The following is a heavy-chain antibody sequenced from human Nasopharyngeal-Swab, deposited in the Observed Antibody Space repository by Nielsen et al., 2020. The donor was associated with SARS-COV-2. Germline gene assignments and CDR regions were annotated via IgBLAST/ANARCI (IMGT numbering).Heavy chain of an antibody. CDR1: GFTFSSYA. V-gene: IGHV3-30*04. Sequence: GESLKISCAASGFTFSSYAMHWVRQAPGKGMEWVAVISYDGSNKYYADSVKGRFTISRDNSKNTLYLQMNSLRAEDTAVYYCAKEEPVYSSGPYDYWGQGTLVTVSS. J-gene: IGHJ4*02. D-gene: IGHD6-19*01. CDR3: AKEEPVYSSGPYDY. CDR2: ISYDGSNK.